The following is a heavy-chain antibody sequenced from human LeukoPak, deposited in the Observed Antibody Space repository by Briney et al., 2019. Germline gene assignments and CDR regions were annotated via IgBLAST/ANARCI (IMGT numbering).Heavy chain of an antibody. D-gene: IGHD6-6*01. CDR3: AKRIAARLDYYYYMDV. V-gene: IGHV3-23*01. Sequence: GGPLRLSCAASGFTFSSYAMSWVRQAPGKGLEWVSAISGSGGSTYYADSVKGRFTISRDNSKNTLYLQMNSLRAEDTAVYYCAKRIAARLDYYYYMDVWGKGTTVTVSS. CDR2: ISGSGGST. CDR1: GFTFSSYA. J-gene: IGHJ6*03.